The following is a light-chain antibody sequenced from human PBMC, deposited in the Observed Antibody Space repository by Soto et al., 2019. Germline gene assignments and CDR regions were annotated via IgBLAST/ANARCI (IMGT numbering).Light chain of an antibody. CDR2: EVT. J-gene: IGLJ2*01. V-gene: IGLV2-14*01. Sequence: QSALTQPASASGSPGQSITISCTGTTSDIGGYNYVSWYQQHPVKAPKVMIYEVTNRPSGVSNRFSGSKSGNTASLTISGLQAEDEADYYCSSYTSGSTLVVFGGGTKLTVL. CDR1: TSDIGGYNY. CDR3: SSYTSGSTLVV.